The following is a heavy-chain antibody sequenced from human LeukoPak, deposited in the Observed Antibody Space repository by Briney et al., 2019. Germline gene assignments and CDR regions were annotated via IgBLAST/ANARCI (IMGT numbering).Heavy chain of an antibody. CDR2: INPNSGDT. J-gene: IGHJ4*02. D-gene: IGHD2-2*01. Sequence: ASVKVSCKASGYTFTAYFLHWVRQAPGQGLEWMGWINPNSGDTNYAQKFQGRVTMTRDTSITTAYMELSRLTSDDTAMYYCASDRMGDCAANSCYLAYWGQGTLVTVSS. V-gene: IGHV1-2*02. CDR1: GYTFTAYF. CDR3: ASDRMGDCAANSCYLAY.